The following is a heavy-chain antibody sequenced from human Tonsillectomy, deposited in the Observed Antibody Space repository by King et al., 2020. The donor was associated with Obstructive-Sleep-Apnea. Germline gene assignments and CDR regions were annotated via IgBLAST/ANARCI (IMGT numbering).Heavy chain of an antibody. Sequence: VQLVESGGGLVQPGGSLRLSCAASGFTFSSYAMSWVRQAPGKGLEWVSTISGSGGSTYYADSVKGRFTISRDNSKNTLYLQMNSLRPEDTAVYYCAKEVYYYDSSGYSAPFDYWGQGTLVTVSS. D-gene: IGHD3-22*01. V-gene: IGHV3-23*04. CDR1: GFTFSSYA. CDR2: ISGSGGST. J-gene: IGHJ4*02. CDR3: AKEVYYYDSSGYSAPFDY.